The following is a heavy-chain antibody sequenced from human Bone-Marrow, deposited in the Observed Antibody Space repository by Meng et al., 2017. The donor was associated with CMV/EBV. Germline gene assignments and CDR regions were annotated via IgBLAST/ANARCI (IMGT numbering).Heavy chain of an antibody. J-gene: IGHJ4*02. CDR1: GFTVSSNY. CDR3: ARVAGSGSYYGYFDY. V-gene: IGHV3-66*01. CDR2: IYSGGST. D-gene: IGHD1-26*01. Sequence: EVQLVVSGGGLVQPGGSVGLSCAASGFTVSSNYMSWVRQAPGKGLEWVSVIYSGGSTYYADSVKGRFTISRDNSKNTLYLQMNSLRAEDTAVQYCARVAGSGSYYGYFDYWGQGTLVTVSS.